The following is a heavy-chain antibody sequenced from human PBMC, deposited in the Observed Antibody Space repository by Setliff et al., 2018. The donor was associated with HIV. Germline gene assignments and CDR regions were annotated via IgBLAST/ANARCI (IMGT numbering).Heavy chain of an antibody. CDR2: INVNSVGT. CDR1: GYLFTGYY. V-gene: IGHV1-2*02. CDR3: AREGSPIYYFDY. D-gene: IGHD3-10*01. J-gene: IGHJ4*02. Sequence: ASVKVSCKASGYLFTGYYMHWVRQAPGQGLEWMGWINVNSVGTKYAQKFQGRVTMTRDTSISTAYMEVSSLRSDDTAVYYCAREGSPIYYFDYWSQGTLVTVSS.